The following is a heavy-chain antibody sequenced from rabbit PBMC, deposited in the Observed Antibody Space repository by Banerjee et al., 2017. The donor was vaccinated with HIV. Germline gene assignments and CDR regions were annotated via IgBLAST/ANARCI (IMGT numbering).Heavy chain of an antibody. D-gene: IGHD6-1*01. V-gene: IGHV1S40*01. J-gene: IGHJ3*01. CDR1: GFSFSSYY. CDR2: IYNGDGST. Sequence: QSLEESGGDLVKPGASLTLTCTASGFSFSSYYTCWVRQAPGKGLEWIACIYNGDGSTDYASWAKGRFTISCTSSTTVTLQMTSLTAADTATYFCARAGYASYGDATAYDLWGQGTLVTVS. CDR3: ARAGYASYGDATAYDL.